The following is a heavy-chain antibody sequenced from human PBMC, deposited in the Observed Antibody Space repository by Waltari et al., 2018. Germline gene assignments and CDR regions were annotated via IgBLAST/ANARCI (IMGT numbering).Heavy chain of an antibody. CDR3: ARASAGPYPGYYYYGMDV. Sequence: QVQLVQSGAEVKKPGASVKVSCKASGYTFTSYYMHWVRHAPGQGLEWMGWINAGNGNTKYSQKFQGRVTITRDTSASTAYMELSSLRSDDTAVYYCARASAGPYPGYYYYGMDVWGQGTTVTVSS. CDR2: INAGNGNT. V-gene: IGHV1-3*01. J-gene: IGHJ6*02. D-gene: IGHD3-10*01. CDR1: GYTFTSYY.